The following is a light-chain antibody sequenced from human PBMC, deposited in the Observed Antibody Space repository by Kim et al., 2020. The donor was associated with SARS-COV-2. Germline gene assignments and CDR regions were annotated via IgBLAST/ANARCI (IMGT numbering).Light chain of an antibody. Sequence: QAVVTQPPSASGTPGQRLTISCSGSSSNIGTNTVNWYQQLPGTAPKLLIYNNNQRPSGVPDRFSGSKSGTSASLAISGLQSEDEADYYCAAWDDSLNGYVFGTGTKVTVL. CDR1: SSNIGTNT. V-gene: IGLV1-44*01. CDR2: NNN. CDR3: AAWDDSLNGYV. J-gene: IGLJ1*01.